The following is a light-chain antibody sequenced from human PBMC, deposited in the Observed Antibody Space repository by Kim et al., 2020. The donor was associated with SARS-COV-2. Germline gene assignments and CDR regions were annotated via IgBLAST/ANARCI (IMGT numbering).Light chain of an antibody. J-gene: IGLJ2*01. CDR2: EDS. Sequence: SYELTQPPSVSVSPGQTANITCSGDKLGDKNVCWYQQKPGQSPVLVIYEDSKRPSGIPERVSGSNSGNTATLTISGTQAMDEADYFCQAWDSSTVVFGGG. CDR1: KLGDKN. CDR3: QAWDSSTVV. V-gene: IGLV3-1*01.